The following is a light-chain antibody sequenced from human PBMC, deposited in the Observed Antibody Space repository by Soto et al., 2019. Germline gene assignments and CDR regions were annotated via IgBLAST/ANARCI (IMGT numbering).Light chain of an antibody. CDR3: QHYGDSPLT. CDR2: GVS. V-gene: IGKV3-20*01. J-gene: IGKJ4*01. Sequence: EIVLTQSPGTVSLSPGERATLSCRASQSVTSSYLAWYQQKPGQAPRLLIYGVSSRATGIPDRFSGSGAGTDFTLTISRLEPEDFAVYYCQHYGDSPLTFGGGTKVEIK. CDR1: QSVTSSY.